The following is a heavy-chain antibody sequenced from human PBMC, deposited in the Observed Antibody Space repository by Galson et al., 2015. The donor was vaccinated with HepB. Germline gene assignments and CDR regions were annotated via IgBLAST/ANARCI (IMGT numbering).Heavy chain of an antibody. CDR3: ASKDYGGAGNYYYGIDV. CDR1: SA. V-gene: IGHV1-69*01. J-gene: IGHJ6*02. Sequence: SAISWVRQAPGQGLEWMGGIMPIFRSPDYAQKFKGRVTITADESTNTAYMELSSLSSEDTAIYYCASKDYGGAGNYYYGIDVWGQGTTVIVSS. CDR2: IMPIFRSP. D-gene: IGHD4-23*01.